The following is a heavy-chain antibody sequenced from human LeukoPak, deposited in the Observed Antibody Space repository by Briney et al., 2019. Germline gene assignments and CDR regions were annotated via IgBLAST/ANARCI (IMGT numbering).Heavy chain of an antibody. V-gene: IGHV4-59*01. CDR1: GGSISGYF. CDR3: ARDCSSIFCTGALDY. J-gene: IGHJ4*02. Sequence: SETLSHTCTVPGGSISGYFWSWIRQPPGKGLEWIGYISNSGSTNYNPSLKSRVTISVDTSKIQFSLKVSSVTSADTAVYYCARDCSSIFCTGALDYWGQGTLVTVSS. CDR2: ISNSGST. D-gene: IGHD2-2*01.